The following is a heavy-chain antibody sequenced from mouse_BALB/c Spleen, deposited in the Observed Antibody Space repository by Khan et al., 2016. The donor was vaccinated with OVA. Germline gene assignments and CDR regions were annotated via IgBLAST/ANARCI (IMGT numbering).Heavy chain of an antibody. V-gene: IGHV14-1*02. CDR1: GFNIKDYY. CDR3: PRSIRFYLDC. CDR2: IYPENGQP. J-gene: IGHJ2*01. D-gene: IGHD2-3*01. Sequence: VQLKESGSELVRPGALVKLSCTASGFNIKDYYIHWVKQRPEQGLEWIGWIYPENGQPIYDPKFQGKAIIKADSSSNTAYLQLRLLTSDETAFSYCPRSIRFYLDCWDQSTTLTVSS.